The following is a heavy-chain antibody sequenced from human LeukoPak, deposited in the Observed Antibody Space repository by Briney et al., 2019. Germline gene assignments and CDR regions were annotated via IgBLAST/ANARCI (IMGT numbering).Heavy chain of an antibody. D-gene: IGHD4-23*01. CDR1: GGSISSYY. Sequence: PSETLSLTCTVSGGSISSYYWSWIRQPPGKGLEWIEYIYYSGSTNYNPSLKSRVTISVDTSKNQFSLKLSSVTAADTAVYYCARGYGGNRDYWGQGTLVTVSS. V-gene: IGHV4-59*01. CDR3: ARGYGGNRDY. CDR2: IYYSGST. J-gene: IGHJ4*02.